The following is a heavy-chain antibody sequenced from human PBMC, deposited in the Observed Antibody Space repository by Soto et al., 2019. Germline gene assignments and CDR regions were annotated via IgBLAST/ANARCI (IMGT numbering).Heavy chain of an antibody. CDR3: AKDGISPGHLWFSVVAS. CDR2: ISGSSGVT. V-gene: IGHV3-23*01. Sequence: EVQLLESGGGLVQPGGSLRLSCAASGFIFSTYAMSWVRQAPGKGLEWVSAISGSSGVTFYADSVKGRFTISRDNSKNTLYLQMNSLRAEDTAIYYCAKDGISPGHLWFSVVASWGQGTLVTVSS. J-gene: IGHJ4*02. CDR1: GFIFSTYA. D-gene: IGHD3-10*01.